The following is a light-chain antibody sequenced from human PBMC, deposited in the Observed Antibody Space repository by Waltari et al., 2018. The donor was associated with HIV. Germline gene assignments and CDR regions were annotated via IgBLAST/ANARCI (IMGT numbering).Light chain of an antibody. Sequence: SSVLTQPPSVSVAPGKTATLPCGGKNIERKSVHWYQQKPGQAPVLVICYDSDRPSGIPERFSGSNSGNTATLTISRVGVGDEADYYCQVWDSTIDHVLFGGGTKLTVL. CDR2: YDS. CDR3: QVWDSTIDHVL. J-gene: IGLJ2*01. CDR1: NIERKS. V-gene: IGLV3-21*04.